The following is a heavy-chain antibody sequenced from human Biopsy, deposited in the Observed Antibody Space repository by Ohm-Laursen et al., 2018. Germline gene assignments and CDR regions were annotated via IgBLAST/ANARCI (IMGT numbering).Heavy chain of an antibody. CDR2: IYYSGCT. Sequence: GTLSLTCTVSGGSISSDYWSWIRQTPGKGLEWIGYIYYSGCTNYNPSLKSRVTISVDTSKNQSSLRLNSVTAADTAVYYCARATNSTGWPYYYFYGMDVWGQGTTVTVSS. V-gene: IGHV4-59*01. D-gene: IGHD2/OR15-2a*01. CDR3: ARATNSTGWPYYYFYGMDV. CDR1: GGSISSDY. J-gene: IGHJ6*02.